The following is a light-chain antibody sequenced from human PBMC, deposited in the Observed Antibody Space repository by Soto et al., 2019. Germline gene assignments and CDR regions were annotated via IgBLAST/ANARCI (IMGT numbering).Light chain of an antibody. CDR2: DVS. J-gene: IGLJ2*01. CDR3: SSYTSSSTPV. Sequence: QSALPQPDSVSGSPGQSITISCTGTSSDVGGYKFVSWYQQHPGKAPKLLIYDVSNRPSGISNRFSGSKSGNTASLTISGLQAEDEADYYCSSYTSSSTPVFGGGTKRTVL. CDR1: SSDVGGYKF. V-gene: IGLV2-14*01.